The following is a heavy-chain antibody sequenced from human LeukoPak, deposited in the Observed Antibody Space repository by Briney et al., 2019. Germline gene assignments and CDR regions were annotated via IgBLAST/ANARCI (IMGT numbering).Heavy chain of an antibody. D-gene: IGHD6-13*01. V-gene: IGHV1-2*06. J-gene: IGHJ5*02. CDR1: GYTFTSYG. Sequence: ASVKVSCKASGYTFTSYGISWVRQAPGQGLEWMERINPNSGGTNYAQKFQGRVTMTRDTSISTAYMELSRLRSDDTAVYYCARDPLTVRQQLVRNWFDPWGQGTLVTVSS. CDR3: ARDPLTVRQQLVRNWFDP. CDR2: INPNSGGT.